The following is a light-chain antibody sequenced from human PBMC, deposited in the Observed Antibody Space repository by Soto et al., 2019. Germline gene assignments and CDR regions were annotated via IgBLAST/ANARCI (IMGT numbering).Light chain of an antibody. CDR1: QDISNY. J-gene: IGKJ1*01. CDR2: DAS. V-gene: IGKV1-33*01. Sequence: DIQMTQSPSSLSASVGDRVTITCQASQDISNYLNWYQQKPGKAPKLLIYDASNLETGVPSRFNGSGSGTDFTFTISSLQPEDIATYYCQQYDNLHWTFGQGTKVEIK. CDR3: QQYDNLHWT.